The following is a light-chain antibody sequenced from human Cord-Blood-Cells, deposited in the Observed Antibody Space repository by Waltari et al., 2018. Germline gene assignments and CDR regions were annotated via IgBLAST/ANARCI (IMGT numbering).Light chain of an antibody. J-gene: IGLJ2*01. V-gene: IGLV2-14*01. CDR1: SSDVGGYNY. CDR3: SSYTSSSTV. Sequence: QSALTQPASVSGSPGQSITISCTGTSSDVGGYNYVSWYQPPPGKAPKLMIYDVSKRPSGVSNRFSGSKSGNTASLTISGLQAEDEADYYCSSYTSSSTVFGGGTKLTVL. CDR2: DVS.